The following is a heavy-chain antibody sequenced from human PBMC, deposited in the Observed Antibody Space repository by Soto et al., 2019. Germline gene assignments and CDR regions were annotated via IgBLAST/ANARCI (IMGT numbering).Heavy chain of an antibody. CDR3: ARDSRITMIVVGAFDI. V-gene: IGHV3-33*01. D-gene: IGHD3-22*01. Sequence: GGSLRLSCAASGFTFSSYGRRWVRQAPGKGLEGVAVICYDGSNNYYADSVKGRFTISRDNSKNTLYLQMNSLRAEDTAVYYCARDSRITMIVVGAFDIWGQGTMVTVSS. CDR1: GFTFSSYG. CDR2: ICYDGSNN. J-gene: IGHJ3*02.